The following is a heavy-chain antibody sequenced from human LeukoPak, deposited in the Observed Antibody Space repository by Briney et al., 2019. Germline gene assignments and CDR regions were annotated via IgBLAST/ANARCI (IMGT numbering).Heavy chain of an antibody. V-gene: IGHV3-9*01. CDR3: ARDVALSTYHFDSSGLLDC. J-gene: IGHJ4*02. CDR1: GFTFDDYA. D-gene: IGHD3-22*01. CDR2: ISWNSGSM. Sequence: PGRSLRLSCAASGFTFDDYAMHWVRQAPGKGLEWVSGISWNSGSMGYADSVKGRFTISRDNAKSSLYLQMNSLRGEDTAVYYCARDVALSTYHFDSSGLLDCWGQGTLVTVSS.